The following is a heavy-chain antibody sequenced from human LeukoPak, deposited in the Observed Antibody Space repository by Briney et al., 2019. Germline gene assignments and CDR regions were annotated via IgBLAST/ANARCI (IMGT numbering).Heavy chain of an antibody. CDR2: IGWNSGSI. Sequence: PGRSLRLSCAASGFTFHQYAIHWVRQVPGKGLEWVSGIGWNSGSIGYADSVRGRFTISRDNAKNSVYLQMNSLRAEDTALYYCAKDKAPLYSGYDWDLDFWGQGTLV. J-gene: IGHJ4*02. CDR1: GFTFHQYA. CDR3: AKDKAPLYSGYDWDLDF. D-gene: IGHD5-12*01. V-gene: IGHV3-9*01.